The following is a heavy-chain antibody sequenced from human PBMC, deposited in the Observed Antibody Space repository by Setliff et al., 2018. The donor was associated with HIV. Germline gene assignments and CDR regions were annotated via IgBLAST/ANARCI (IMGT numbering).Heavy chain of an antibody. CDR1: GFTFSNAW. Sequence: GGSLRLSCAASGFTFSNAWMSWVRQAPGKGLEWVGRIKSKTDGGTTDYVTPVKGRFTISRDDSKNTLYLQMSSLRLHDTAVYYCAKAAVEMTTIAFGGPPGYWGQGTLVTVSS. J-gene: IGHJ4*02. CDR3: AKAAVEMTTIAFGGPPGY. D-gene: IGHD3-16*01. CDR2: IKSKTDGGTT. V-gene: IGHV3-15*01.